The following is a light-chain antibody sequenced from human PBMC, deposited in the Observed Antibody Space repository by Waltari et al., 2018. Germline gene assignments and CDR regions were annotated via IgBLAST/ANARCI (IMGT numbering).Light chain of an antibody. J-gene: IGLJ2*01. CDR3: SSKTSSSTVV. CDR2: AVS. V-gene: IGLV2-14*03. CDR1: SSYVGGYNC. Sequence: QSALTQPASVSGSPGQSITISCTGTSSYVGGYNCVSWYQHHQGKAPKLLGFAVSNRPSGACNRFAGSKSGNTASLTIAGLQAGDEADYYCSSKTSSSTVVFGGGTKLTVL.